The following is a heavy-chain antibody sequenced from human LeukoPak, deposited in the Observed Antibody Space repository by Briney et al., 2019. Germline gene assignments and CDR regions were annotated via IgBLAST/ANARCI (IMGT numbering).Heavy chain of an antibody. V-gene: IGHV6-1*01. CDR2: TYYRSKWYN. CDR3: ARAPHGSGCDY. CDR1: GDSVPSNSAT. D-gene: IGHD6-19*01. Sequence: SQTLSLTCAISGDSVPSNSATWIWIRQSPSRGLEWLGRTYYRSKWYNDYGLSVKSRITVNPDTSKNQFSLQLNSVTPEDTAVYYCARAPHGSGCDYWSQGALVTVSS. J-gene: IGHJ4*02.